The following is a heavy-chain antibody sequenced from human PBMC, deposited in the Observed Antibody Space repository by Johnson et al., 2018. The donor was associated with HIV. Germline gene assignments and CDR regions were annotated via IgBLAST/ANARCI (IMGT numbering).Heavy chain of an antibody. CDR2: IHSKTDGGTT. V-gene: IGHV3-15*01. CDR3: TTDWGSYHEYAFDI. Sequence: VLLVESGGGLVKPGGSLRLSCAASGFTFSNAWLSWVRQAPGKGLEWVGRIHSKTDGGTTDYAAPVKGRFTISRDDSKNTLYLQMNSLKTEDTAVYSCTTDWGSYHEYAFDIWGQGTMVTVSS. D-gene: IGHD1-26*01. CDR1: GFTFSNAW. J-gene: IGHJ3*02.